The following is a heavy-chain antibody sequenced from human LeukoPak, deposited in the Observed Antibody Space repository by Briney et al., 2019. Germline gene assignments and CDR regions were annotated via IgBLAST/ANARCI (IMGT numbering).Heavy chain of an antibody. CDR1: GYNFTDYW. V-gene: IGHV5-51*01. J-gene: IGHJ5*02. D-gene: IGHD3-22*01. CDR2: IYPGDSDT. CDR3: ARRLYYYESSGYFLGWFDP. Sequence: GESLKISCKGSGYNFTDYWIGWVRQMPGKGLEWVGIIYPGDSDTRYSPSFQGQVTVSVDKSLNTAYLQWTSLKASDSAMYYCARRLYYYESSGYFLGWFDPWGQGNPGHRLL.